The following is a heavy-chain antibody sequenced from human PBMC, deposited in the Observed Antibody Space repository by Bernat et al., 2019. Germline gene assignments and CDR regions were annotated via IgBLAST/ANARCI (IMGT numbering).Heavy chain of an antibody. Sequence: QVQLVQSGAEVWKPGASVKVSCKASGYIFTKYAIHWVRQAPWQRLEWMGWINTANADTNYSQKFQGRFTITRDTSASTAYMELSSLRSEDTATYFCARDYFQMGGRRSNWFDPWGQGTLVTVSS. CDR2: INTANADT. D-gene: IGHD2/OR15-2a*01. CDR1: GYIFTKYA. V-gene: IGHV1-3*04. J-gene: IGHJ5*02. CDR3: ARDYFQMGGRRSNWFDP.